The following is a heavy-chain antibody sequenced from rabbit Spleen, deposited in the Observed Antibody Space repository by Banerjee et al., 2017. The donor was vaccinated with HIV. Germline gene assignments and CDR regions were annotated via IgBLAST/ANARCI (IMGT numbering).Heavy chain of an antibody. CDR1: GFSFSSNYW. D-gene: IGHD6-1*01. V-gene: IGHV1S45*01. Sequence: QEQLEESGGDLVKPEGSLTLTCTASGFSFSSNYWICWVRQAPGKGLEWIACIYAGSSGSTYYASWAKGRFTISKASSTTVTLQMTSLTAADTATYFCARGYANEYYWLSGYGLWGPGTLVTVS. CDR2: IYAGSSGST. CDR3: ARGYANEYYWLSGYGL. J-gene: IGHJ6*01.